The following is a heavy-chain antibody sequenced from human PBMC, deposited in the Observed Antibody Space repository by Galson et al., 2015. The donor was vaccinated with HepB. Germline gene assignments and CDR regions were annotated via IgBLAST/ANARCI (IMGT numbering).Heavy chain of an antibody. D-gene: IGHD4-17*01. J-gene: IGHJ6*02. CDR3: TTVTVTVQNYYYQYGMDL. CDR2: IKSKTEGGTT. Sequence: SLRLSCAASGFTFSNAFMSWVRQAPGKGLEWVGRIKSKTEGGTTDYAAPVKGRFSISRDDSKGTLYLQMNSLKTEDTAVYYCTTVTVTVQNYYYQYGMDLWGQETTVTVSS. V-gene: IGHV3-15*01. CDR1: GFTFSNAF.